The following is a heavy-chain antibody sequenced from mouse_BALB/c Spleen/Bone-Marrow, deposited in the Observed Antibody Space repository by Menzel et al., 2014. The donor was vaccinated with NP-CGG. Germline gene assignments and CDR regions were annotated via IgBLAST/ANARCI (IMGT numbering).Heavy chain of an antibody. D-gene: IGHD2-14*01. V-gene: IGHV1-18*01. CDR3: AREVRRFYAMDY. Sequence: VHVKQSGPELVKPGASVKIPCKASGYTFTDYNMDWVKQSHGKSLEWIGDINPNNGGIIYNQKFKGKATLTVDKSSSTAYMELRSMTSEDTAVYYCAREVRRFYAMDYWGQGTSVTVSS. CDR2: INPNNGGI. J-gene: IGHJ4*01. CDR1: GYTFTDYN.